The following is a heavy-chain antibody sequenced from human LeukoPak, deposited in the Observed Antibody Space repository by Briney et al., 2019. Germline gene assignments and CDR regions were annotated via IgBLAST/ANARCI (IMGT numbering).Heavy chain of an antibody. CDR2: ISSSSYI. V-gene: IGHV3-21*01. J-gene: IGHJ4*02. CDR3: ARDPYSGLFDY. Sequence: GGSLRLSRAASGFTFSSYSMNWVRQAPGKGLEWVSSISSSSYIYYADSVKGRFTISRDNAKNSLYLQMNSLRAEDTAAYYCARDPYSGLFDYWGQGTLVTVSS. D-gene: IGHD4-11*01. CDR1: GFTFSSYS.